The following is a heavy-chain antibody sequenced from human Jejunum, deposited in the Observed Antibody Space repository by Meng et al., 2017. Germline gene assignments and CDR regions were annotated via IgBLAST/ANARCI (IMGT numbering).Heavy chain of an antibody. CDR3: ARDLLGPAIAASGYFDP. J-gene: IGHJ5*02. Sequence: QVQLKESGPGLVKPSQTLSLTCTVSGGSISDSNWWSWVRQPPGKELEWIGEIYHTGSTNYNPSLKSRVTMSLDKSKNQFFLDLTSVTAADTAVYYCARDLLGPAIAASGYFDPWGQGTLVTVSS. V-gene: IGHV4-4*02. CDR2: IYHTGST. CDR1: GGSISDSNW. D-gene: IGHD5-12*01.